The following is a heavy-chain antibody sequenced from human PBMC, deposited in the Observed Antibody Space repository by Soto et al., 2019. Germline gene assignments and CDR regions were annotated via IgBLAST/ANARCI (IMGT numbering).Heavy chain of an antibody. D-gene: IGHD3-16*01. CDR1: GFTFSPYP. CDR2: ISGSGGNT. J-gene: IGHJ6*02. V-gene: IGHV3-23*01. Sequence: EVQLLESGGGLVQPGGSLRLSCAASGFTFSPYPMTWVRQAPGKGLEWVSSISGSGGNTNYADSVKGRFTVSRDNSKRTLSLQMNSLTEEDTAIYYCAKGLRRLLRTQYYYGLDVWGRGTTVTVSS. CDR3: AKGLRRLLRTQYYYGLDV.